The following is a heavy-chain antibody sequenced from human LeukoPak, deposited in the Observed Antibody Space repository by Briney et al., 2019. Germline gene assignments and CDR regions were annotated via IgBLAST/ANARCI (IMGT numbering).Heavy chain of an antibody. D-gene: IGHD6-19*01. CDR1: GFIFSNPW. CDR2: VKQDGSEK. CDR3: ARVSIAVAGGDY. J-gene: IGHJ4*02. V-gene: IGHV3-7*01. Sequence: PGGSLRLSCAASGFIFSNPWMSWVRQPPGKGLEWVANVKQDGSEKYYVDSVKGRFTISRDNAKNSLYLQMNSLRAEDTAVYYCARVSIAVAGGDYWGQGTLVTVSS.